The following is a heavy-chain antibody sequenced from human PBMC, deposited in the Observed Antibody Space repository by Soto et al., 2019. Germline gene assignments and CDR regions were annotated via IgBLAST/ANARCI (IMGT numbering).Heavy chain of an antibody. CDR3: ARSHRYYDFWSGYYPGHWFDP. CDR1: GYTFTSYG. V-gene: IGHV1-18*01. Sequence: VPVKVSCKASGYTFTSYGISLVRQAPRKRLEWMGWISAYNGNTNYAQKLQGRVTMTTDTSTSTAYMELRSLRSDDTAVYYCARSHRYYDFWSGYYPGHWFDPWGQGTLVTVS. D-gene: IGHD3-3*01. J-gene: IGHJ5*02. CDR2: ISAYNGNT.